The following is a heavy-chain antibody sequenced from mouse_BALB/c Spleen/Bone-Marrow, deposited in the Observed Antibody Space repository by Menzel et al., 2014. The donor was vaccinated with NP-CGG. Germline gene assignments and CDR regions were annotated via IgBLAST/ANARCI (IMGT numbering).Heavy chain of an antibody. J-gene: IGHJ3*01. CDR2: INPSTGYT. Sequence: VQLQQPGVELAKPGASVKKSCRASGYTFTSYWMHWVEQRPGQGLEWIGYINPSTGYTEYNQKFKDKATLTADKSSNTAYMQLSSLTSEDSAVYYCARGYGSSTVFAYWGQGTLVTVSP. CDR3: ARGYGSSTVFAY. CDR1: GYTFTSYW. D-gene: IGHD1-1*01. V-gene: IGHV1-7*01.